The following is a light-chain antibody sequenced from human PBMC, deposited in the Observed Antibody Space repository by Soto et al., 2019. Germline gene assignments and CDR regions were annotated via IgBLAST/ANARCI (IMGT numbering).Light chain of an antibody. J-gene: IGKJ1*01. Sequence: DIQMTQSPSTLSAFVGDRVPITCRASQTINTWLAWDQKKPGKAPNLLIYQASTLESRVPSRFSVSGSATEFTLTISSLQPDDFATYDCQQQQTVPLTFGQGTRVEIK. CDR1: QTINTW. CDR2: QAS. CDR3: QQQQTVPLT. V-gene: IGKV1-5*03.